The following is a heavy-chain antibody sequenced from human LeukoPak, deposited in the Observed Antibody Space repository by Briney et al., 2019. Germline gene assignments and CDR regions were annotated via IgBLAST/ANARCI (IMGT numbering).Heavy chain of an antibody. V-gene: IGHV3-7*01. CDR1: GFTFSSYW. D-gene: IGHD3-16*02. Sequence: PGGSLRLSCTASGFTFSSYWMSWVRQAPGKGLEWVANIKQDGSEKYYVDSVKGRFTISRDNAKNSLYLQMNSLRAEDTAVYYCARDGGDYVWGSYRRGGYFDYWGQGTLVTVSS. CDR3: ARDGGDYVWGSYRRGGYFDY. J-gene: IGHJ4*02. CDR2: IKQDGSEK.